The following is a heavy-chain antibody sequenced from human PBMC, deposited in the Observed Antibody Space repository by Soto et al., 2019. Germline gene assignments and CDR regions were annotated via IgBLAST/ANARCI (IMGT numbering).Heavy chain of an antibody. CDR1: GFTFSSYA. D-gene: IGHD1-1*01. CDR2: ISGSGGST. V-gene: IGHV3-23*01. Sequence: PGGSLILSCAASGFTFSSYAMSWVRQAPGKGLGWVSAISGSGGSTYYADSVKGRFTISRDNSKNTLYLQMNSLRAEDTAVYYCAKGLDIYYYYGMDVWGQGTTVTVSS. CDR3: AKGLDIYYYYGMDV. J-gene: IGHJ6*02.